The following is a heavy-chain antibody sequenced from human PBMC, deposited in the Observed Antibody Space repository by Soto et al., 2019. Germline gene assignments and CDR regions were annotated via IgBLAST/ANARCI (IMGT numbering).Heavy chain of an antibody. CDR3: ARPYDFWSGSTAYFDY. J-gene: IGHJ4*02. V-gene: IGHV3-33*01. CDR1: GFTFSSYG. D-gene: IGHD3-3*01. Sequence: QVQLVESGGGVVQPGRSLRLSCAASGFTFSSYGMHWVRQAPGKGLEWVAVIWYDGSNKYYADSVKGRFTISRDNSKNTLYLQMNSLRAEDTAVYYCARPYDFWSGSTAYFDYWGQGTLVTVSS. CDR2: IWYDGSNK.